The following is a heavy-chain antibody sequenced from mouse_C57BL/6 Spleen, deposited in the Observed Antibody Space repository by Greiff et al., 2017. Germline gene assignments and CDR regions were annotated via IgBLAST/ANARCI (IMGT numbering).Heavy chain of an antibody. J-gene: IGHJ3*01. D-gene: IGHD6-1*01. V-gene: IGHV6-3*01. CDR1: GFTFSNYW. CDR3: TGKASRGAWFAY. CDR2: IRLKSDNYAT. Sequence: EVQGVESGGGLVQPGGSMKLSCVASGFTFSNYWMNWVRQSPEKGLEWVAQIRLKSDNYATHYAESVKGRFTISRDDSKSSVYLQMNNLRAEDTGIYYCTGKASRGAWFAYWGQGTLVTVSA.